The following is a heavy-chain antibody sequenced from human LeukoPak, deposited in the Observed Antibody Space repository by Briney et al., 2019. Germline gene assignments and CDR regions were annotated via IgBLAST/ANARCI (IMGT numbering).Heavy chain of an antibody. D-gene: IGHD4-17*01. Sequence: SETLSLTCTVSGGSITNYYWSWIRQPPGKGLEWIGYIYYSGSTNYNPSLKSRVTISVDTSKNQFSLKLSSVTAADTAVYYCARAHDYGDYGGEYYFDYWGQGTLVTVSS. V-gene: IGHV4-59*12. CDR3: ARAHDYGDYGGEYYFDY. CDR1: GGSITNYY. J-gene: IGHJ4*02. CDR2: IYYSGST.